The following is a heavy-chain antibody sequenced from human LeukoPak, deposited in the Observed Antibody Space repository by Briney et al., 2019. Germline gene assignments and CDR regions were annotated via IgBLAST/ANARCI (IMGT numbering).Heavy chain of an antibody. Sequence: PGGSLRLSCAAFGFTFGNYGMHWVRQAPGKGLEWVAVIWSDGSNKYCADSVKGRFTISRDNSKNTLYLQMNSLRAEDTAVYHCARLAGATDYFDYWGQGTLVTVSS. D-gene: IGHD3-16*01. CDR2: IWSDGSNK. V-gene: IGHV3-33*01. J-gene: IGHJ4*02. CDR3: ARLAGATDYFDY. CDR1: GFTFGNYG.